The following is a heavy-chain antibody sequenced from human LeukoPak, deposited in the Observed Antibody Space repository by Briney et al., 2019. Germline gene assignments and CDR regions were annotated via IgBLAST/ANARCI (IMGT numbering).Heavy chain of an antibody. D-gene: IGHD1-26*01. CDR2: INTYKGNT. CDR1: GYSFNSYG. V-gene: IGHV1-18*01. Sequence: GASVKASCKASGYSFNSYGISWVRQAPGQGLEWMGWINTYKGNTNYAQKFQGRVSMTTDRSTSTAYLELRSLRSDDTAVYYCARDQKVGTTATYTPFDPWGQGTLVTVSS. CDR3: ARDQKVGTTATYTPFDP. J-gene: IGHJ5*02.